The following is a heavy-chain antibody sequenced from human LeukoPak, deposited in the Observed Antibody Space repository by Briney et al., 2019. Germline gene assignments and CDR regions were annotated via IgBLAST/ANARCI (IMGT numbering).Heavy chain of an antibody. V-gene: IGHV1-3*01. Sequence: ASVKVSCKASGYTFTTYAMHWVRQAPGQRLEWMGWINAGNGNTKYSQKFQGRVTITRDTSASTAYMELSSLRSEDTAVYCCARTTAMVTIFDYWGQGTLVTVSS. CDR2: INAGNGNT. J-gene: IGHJ4*02. CDR3: ARTTAMVTIFDY. D-gene: IGHD5-18*01. CDR1: GYTFTTYA.